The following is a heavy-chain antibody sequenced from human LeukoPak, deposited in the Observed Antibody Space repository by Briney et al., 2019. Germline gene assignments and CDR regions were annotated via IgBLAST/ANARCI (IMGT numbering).Heavy chain of an antibody. CDR1: GFTFSSHG. D-gene: IGHD6-6*01. Sequence: GGSLRLSCEASGFTFSSHGMHWVRQAPGKGLEWVAFIRNDGRIKYYADSVKGRLTISRDNSKNTLYLQMNSLRAEGTAVYYCAKAHTKYSSSSLVAYWGQGTLVTVPS. J-gene: IGHJ4*02. CDR2: IRNDGRIK. V-gene: IGHV3-30*02. CDR3: AKAHTKYSSSSLVAY.